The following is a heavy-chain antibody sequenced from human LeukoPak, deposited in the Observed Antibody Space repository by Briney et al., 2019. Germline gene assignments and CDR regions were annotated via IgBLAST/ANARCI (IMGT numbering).Heavy chain of an antibody. D-gene: IGHD1-26*01. CDR1: GGSFSGYY. V-gene: IGHV4-34*01. Sequence: KTSETLSLTCAVYGGSFSGYYWSWIRQPPGKGLEWIGEINHSGSTNYNPSLKSRVTISVDTSKNQFSLKLSSVTAADTAVYYCARLLGTRLGSYYIYYFDYWGQGTLVTVSS. CDR3: ARLLGTRLGSYYIYYFDY. CDR2: INHSGST. J-gene: IGHJ4*02.